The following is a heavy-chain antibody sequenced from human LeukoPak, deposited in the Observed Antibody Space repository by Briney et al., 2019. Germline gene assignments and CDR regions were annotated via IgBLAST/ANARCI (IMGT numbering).Heavy chain of an antibody. CDR2: ISTGSNYI. V-gene: IGHV3-21*01. J-gene: IGHJ4*02. Sequence: GGSLRLSCAASGFTFRSYTMNWVRQAPGKGPEWVSSISTGSNYIYYADSLKGRFTISRDNAKNSLYLQMNSLRAEDTAVYYCAPTIVNDKYFDFWAREPWSPSPQ. CDR1: GFTFRSYT. D-gene: IGHD4-11*01. CDR3: APTIVNDKYFDF.